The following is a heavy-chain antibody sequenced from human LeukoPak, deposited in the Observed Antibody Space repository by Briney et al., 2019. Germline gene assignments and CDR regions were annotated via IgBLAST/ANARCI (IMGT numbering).Heavy chain of an antibody. V-gene: IGHV3-48*01. D-gene: IGHD3-10*01. CDR1: GFTFSSCS. CDR3: ARDPQLYYYGSDP. CDR2: ISSSSSTI. J-gene: IGHJ5*02. Sequence: GGSLRLSCAASGFTFSSCSMNWVRQAPGKGLEWVSYISSSSSTIYYADSVKGRFTISRDNAKNSLYLQMNSLRAEDTAVYYCARDPQLYYYGSDPWGQGTLVTVSS.